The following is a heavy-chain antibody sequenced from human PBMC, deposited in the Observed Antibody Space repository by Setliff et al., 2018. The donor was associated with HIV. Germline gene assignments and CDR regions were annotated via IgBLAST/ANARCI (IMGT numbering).Heavy chain of an antibody. Sequence: SETLFLTCAVYGGSFSNYYWTWIRQTPGEGLEWIGEIDHSGSTKYNPSLKSRVAISVDTSKNQFSLKVNSVTAADTAIYYCARGRQFTFWSAYMHMDVWGKGTSVTVSS. CDR2: IDHSGST. V-gene: IGHV4-34*01. J-gene: IGHJ6*03. CDR3: ARGRQFTFWSAYMHMDV. CDR1: GGSFSNYY. D-gene: IGHD3-3*01.